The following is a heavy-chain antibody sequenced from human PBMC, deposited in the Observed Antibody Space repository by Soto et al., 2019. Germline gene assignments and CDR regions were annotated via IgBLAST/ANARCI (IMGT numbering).Heavy chain of an antibody. Sequence: QVQLVQSGAEEKKPGASVKVSCKASGYTFTSYAMHWVRQAPGQRLEWMGWINAGNGNTKYSQKFQGRVTITRDTAASTAYMELRRLRSEDTAVYYCARSIVVVTALDYWGPGALGTVSS. CDR2: INAGNGNT. D-gene: IGHD2-21*02. CDR1: GYTFTSYA. V-gene: IGHV1-3*05. CDR3: ARSIVVVTALDY. J-gene: IGHJ4*02.